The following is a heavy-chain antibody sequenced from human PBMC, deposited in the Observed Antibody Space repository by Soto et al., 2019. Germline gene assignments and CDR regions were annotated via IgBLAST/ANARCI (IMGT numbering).Heavy chain of an antibody. D-gene: IGHD5-12*01. J-gene: IGHJ6*02. Sequence: SPTLSLTCAISGDTVSTNTAAWNWIRQSPSRGLEWLGRIYYKSRWYNDYSESLKSRIAIIPDTSRNHFSLQLNSVIPEDTAVYYCARDWGYDPDPTYSSGMDVWGQGTTVTVSS. CDR1: GDTVSTNTAA. CDR3: ARDWGYDPDPTYSSGMDV. V-gene: IGHV6-1*01. CDR2: IYYKSRWYN.